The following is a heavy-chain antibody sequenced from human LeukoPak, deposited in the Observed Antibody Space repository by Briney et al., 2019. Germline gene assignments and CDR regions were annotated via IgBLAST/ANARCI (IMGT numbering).Heavy chain of an antibody. D-gene: IGHD4-17*01. Sequence: ASVKVSCKTSGYTFTTYHINWVRQASRQGREWLGWMNPYSGDRGYAQRFQGRLSITSDTSISTAYMELGSLKSDDTAVYFCARTTSLTASGYDCWGQGTLVTVSS. CDR1: GYTFTTYH. V-gene: IGHV1-8*03. J-gene: IGHJ4*02. CDR3: ARTTSLTASGYDC. CDR2: MNPYSGDR.